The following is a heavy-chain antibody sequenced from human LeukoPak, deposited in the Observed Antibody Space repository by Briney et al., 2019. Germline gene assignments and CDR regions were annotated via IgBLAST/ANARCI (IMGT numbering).Heavy chain of an antibody. V-gene: IGHV4-30-2*01. Sequence: PSQTLSLTCTVAVGSISSGGYYWSWIRQPPGKGLEWIAYISAAGTTFYNPSLKSRVTISLDRSKNQFSLNLTSITAADTAVYYCAGQNVPTPHDYWGQGTQVTVSS. CDR2: ISAAGTT. CDR1: VGSISSGGYY. D-gene: IGHD2-2*01. J-gene: IGHJ4*02. CDR3: AGQNVPTPHDY.